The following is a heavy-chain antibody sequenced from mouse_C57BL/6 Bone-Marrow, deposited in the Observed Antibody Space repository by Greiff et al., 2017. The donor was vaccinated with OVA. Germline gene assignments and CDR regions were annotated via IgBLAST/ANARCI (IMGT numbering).Heavy chain of an antibody. CDR3: AKEMAIYYGYSYAMDY. CDR1: GYTFTSYW. J-gene: IGHJ4*01. V-gene: IGHV1-55*01. Sequence: VQLQQPGAELVKPGASVKMSCKASGYTFTSYWITWVKQRPGQGLEWIGDIYPGSGSTNYNEKFKSKATLTVDTSSSTAYMQHSSLTSENSAVYYCAKEMAIYYGYSYAMDYWGQGTSVTVSS. CDR2: IYPGSGST. D-gene: IGHD2-3*01.